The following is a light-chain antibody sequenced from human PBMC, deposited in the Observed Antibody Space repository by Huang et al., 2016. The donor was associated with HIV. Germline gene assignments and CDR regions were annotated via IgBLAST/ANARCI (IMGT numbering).Light chain of an antibody. CDR3: QQYGTSPET. J-gene: IGKJ2*01. CDR1: QIVSNDN. Sequence: EVVLTQSPGTLSLSPGQRATLSCRASQIVSNDNVALYQHEPGQAPRLLIYGAYTRAAYTPGRFSGSGSGADFTLTSSRLEPEDFAVYYCQQYGTSPETFGQGTRLEIK. V-gene: IGKV3-20*01. CDR2: GAY.